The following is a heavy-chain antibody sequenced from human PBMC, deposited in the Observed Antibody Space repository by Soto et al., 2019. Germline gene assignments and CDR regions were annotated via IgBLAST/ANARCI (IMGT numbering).Heavy chain of an antibody. CDR2: FDPEDGET. D-gene: IGHD5-12*01. V-gene: IGHV1-24*01. J-gene: IGHJ4*02. CDR3: ATIWGAPDDIVATFTDY. CDR1: GYTLTELS. Sequence: GASVKVSFKVSGYTLTELSMHWVRQAPGKGREWVGGFDPEDGETIYAQQLQGRVTLTEDTSTDTAYMELSSLRSEDTAVYYCATIWGAPDDIVATFTDYWGQGTLVTVSS.